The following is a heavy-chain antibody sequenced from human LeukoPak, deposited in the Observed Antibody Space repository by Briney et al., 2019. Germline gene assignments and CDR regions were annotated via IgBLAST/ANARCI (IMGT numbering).Heavy chain of an antibody. V-gene: IGHV3-48*01. J-gene: IGHJ4*02. CDR3: AVSFDF. CDR2: ISSSSGTT. Sequence: GGSLRLSCAASGFTFSSYAMSWVRQAPGKGLEWVSYISSSSGTTYYADPVKGRFTISRDNAKNSLYLQMNRLRAEDTAVYFCAVSFDFWGQGTLVTVSS. CDR1: GFTFSSYA. D-gene: IGHD5/OR15-5a*01.